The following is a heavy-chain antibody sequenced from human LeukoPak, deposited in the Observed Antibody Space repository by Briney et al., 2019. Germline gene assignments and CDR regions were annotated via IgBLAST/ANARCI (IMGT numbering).Heavy chain of an antibody. CDR2: IYRGGDT. V-gene: IGHV3-53*01. CDR3: ARYTFRAVDI. CDR1: GLSVSSNY. J-gene: IGHJ3*02. Sequence: GGSLRLSCAASGLSVSSNYMTWVRQAPGKGLEWLSNIYRGGDTYYADSVKGRFTISRDDFNNTLYLEMNSLRAEDTALYYCARYTFRAVDIWGQGTMATVSS. D-gene: IGHD2-2*02.